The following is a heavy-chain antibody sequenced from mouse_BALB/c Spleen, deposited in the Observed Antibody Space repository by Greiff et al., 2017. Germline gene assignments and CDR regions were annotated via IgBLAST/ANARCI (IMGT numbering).Heavy chain of an antibody. J-gene: IGHJ4*01. CDR1: GYTFTSYV. CDR2: INPYNDGT. D-gene: IGHD2-4*01. Sequence: QLQESGPELVKPGASVKMSCKASGYTFTSYVMHWVKQKPGQGLEWIGYINPYNDGTKYNEKFKGKATLTSDKSSSTAYMELSSLTSEDSAVYYCATIDYDYDDYYYARDYWGQGTSVTVSS. V-gene: IGHV1-14*01. CDR3: ATIDYDYDDYYYARDY.